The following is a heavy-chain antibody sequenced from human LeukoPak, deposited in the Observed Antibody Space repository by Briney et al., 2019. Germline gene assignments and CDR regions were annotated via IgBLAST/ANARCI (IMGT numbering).Heavy chain of an antibody. V-gene: IGHV3-21*01. J-gene: IGHJ4*01. CDR1: GFTFSSYS. D-gene: IGHD5-12*01. CDR3: AREGMVATFDY. Sequence: GGSLRLSCAASGFTFSSYSMNWVRQAPGKGLEWVSSISSSSSYIYYADSVKGRCTISRDKPKNSPYLQMNSLRAEDTAMYYCAREGMVATFDYWGHGTLVTVSS. CDR2: ISSSSSYI.